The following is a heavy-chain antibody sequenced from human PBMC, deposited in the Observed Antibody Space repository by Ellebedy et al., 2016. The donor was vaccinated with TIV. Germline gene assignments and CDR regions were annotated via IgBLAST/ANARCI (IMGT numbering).Heavy chain of an antibody. J-gene: IGHJ3*02. CDR1: GFTFSSYA. Sequence: PGGSLRLSCAASGFTFSSYAMSWVRQAPGTGLEWVSAISGSGGSTYYADSVKGRFTISRDNSKNTLYLQMNSLRAEDTAVYYCAKNYYGSGSYDAFDIWGQGTMVTVSS. CDR3: AKNYYGSGSYDAFDI. CDR2: ISGSGGST. V-gene: IGHV3-23*01. D-gene: IGHD3-10*01.